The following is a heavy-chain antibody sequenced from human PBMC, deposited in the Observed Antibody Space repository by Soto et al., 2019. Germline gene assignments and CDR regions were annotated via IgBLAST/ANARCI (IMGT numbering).Heavy chain of an antibody. V-gene: IGHV4-39*01. CDR3: ARCKIMITFGGVIVPNWFDP. Sequence: SETLSLTCTVSGGSISSSSYYWGWIRQPPGKGLEWIGSGYYSGSTYHNPSLKSRVTILVDTSKNQFSLTLSSATAADTAVYYCARCKIMITFGGVIVPNWFDPWGQGTLVTVSS. CDR1: GGSISSSSYY. CDR2: GYYSGST. D-gene: IGHD3-16*02. J-gene: IGHJ5*02.